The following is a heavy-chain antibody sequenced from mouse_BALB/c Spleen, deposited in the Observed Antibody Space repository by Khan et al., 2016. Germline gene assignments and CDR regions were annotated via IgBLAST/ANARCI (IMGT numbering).Heavy chain of an antibody. CDR2: ISSGGTT. J-gene: IGHJ4*01. CDR1: GFTFSSYA. CDR3: AREENALDY. V-gene: IGHV5-6-5*01. Sequence: ELVESGGGLVKPGGSLKFSCAASGFTFSSYAMSRVRQTPEKRLEWVASISSGGTTYYPDSVKGRFTISRDDARNILYLQMNSLRSEDTAIYYCAREENALDYWGQGTSVTVSS.